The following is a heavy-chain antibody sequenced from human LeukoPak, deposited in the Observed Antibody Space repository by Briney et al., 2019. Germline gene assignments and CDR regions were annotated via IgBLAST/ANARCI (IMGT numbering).Heavy chain of an antibody. D-gene: IGHD6-19*01. CDR1: GGSINSRSDY. CDR2: IYYSGST. V-gene: IGHV4-39*07. CDR3: AKGAGWYHY. Sequence: SETLSLTCTVSGGSINSRSDYWGWIRQPPGKGLEWIGSIYYSGSTHYNPSLKSRVTISIDTSNNQFSLKLNSVTAADTAVYYCAKGAGWYHYWGQGTLVTVSS. J-gene: IGHJ4*02.